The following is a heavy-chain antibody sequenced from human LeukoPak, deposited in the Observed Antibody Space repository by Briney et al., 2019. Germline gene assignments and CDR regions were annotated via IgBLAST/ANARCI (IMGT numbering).Heavy chain of an antibody. CDR3: ARVSITTCLDY. V-gene: IGHV3-7*04. D-gene: IGHD3-22*01. Sequence: GGSLRLSCAASGFTFSNYWMSWVRQAPGKGLEWVANIKQDGSEIYYVDSVKGRFTISRDYARNSLYLQMNSLRAEDTAVYYCARVSITTCLDYWGQGTLATVSS. CDR2: IKQDGSEI. J-gene: IGHJ4*02. CDR1: GFTFSNYW.